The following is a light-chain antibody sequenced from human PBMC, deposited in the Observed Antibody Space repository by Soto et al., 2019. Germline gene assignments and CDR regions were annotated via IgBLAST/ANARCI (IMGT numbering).Light chain of an antibody. CDR1: QSVSSN. CDR3: QQYNNWPWT. Sequence: EIVMTQSPSTLSVSPGERATPSCRASQSVSSNLAWYQQKPGQAPRLLIYGASTRATGIPARFSGSGSGTEFTLTISSLQSEDFAVYYCQQYNNWPWTFGQGNKVDIK. CDR2: GAS. J-gene: IGKJ1*01. V-gene: IGKV3-15*01.